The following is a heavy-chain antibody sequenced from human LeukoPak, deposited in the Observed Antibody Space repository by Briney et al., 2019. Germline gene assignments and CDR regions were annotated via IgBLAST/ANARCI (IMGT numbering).Heavy chain of an antibody. CDR1: GGSFSGYY. Sequence: KTSETLSLTCAVYGGSFSGYYWSWIRQPPGKGLEWIGEINHSGSTNYNPSLKSRVTISVDTSKNQFSLRLNSVTAADSAVYYCARVRSGWYFDYWGQGTLVTVSS. D-gene: IGHD3-3*01. CDR2: INHSGST. J-gene: IGHJ4*02. CDR3: ARVRSGWYFDY. V-gene: IGHV4-34*01.